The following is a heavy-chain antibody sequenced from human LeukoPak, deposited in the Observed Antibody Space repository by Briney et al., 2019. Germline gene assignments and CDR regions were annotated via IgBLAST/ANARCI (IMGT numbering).Heavy chain of an antibody. CDR1: GYTFTDYY. J-gene: IGHJ4*02. CDR2: INPNSGGT. Sequence: ASVKVSCKASGYTFTDYYMHWVRQAPGQGLEWMGWINPNSGGTNNAQKFQGRVTMTRDTSISTAYVELSRLRSDDTAVYYCARGLDTFFDYWGQGALVIVSS. D-gene: IGHD3-9*01. CDR3: ARGLDTFFDY. V-gene: IGHV1-2*02.